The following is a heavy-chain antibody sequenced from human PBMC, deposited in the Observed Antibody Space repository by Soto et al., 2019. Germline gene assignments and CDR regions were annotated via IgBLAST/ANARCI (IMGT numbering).Heavy chain of an antibody. CDR3: ARGGHGFWSGETYDYAMDV. Sequence: QVHLVQSGAEVKKPGASVKVSCTASGYDFNIYDIHWVRQSTGQGLEWMGWMTPKRETPGYAPKFQGRSTMTRDTSRSAGYMERSSRGAEDTAEYFCARGGHGFWSGETYDYAMDVWGQGTTVTVSS. V-gene: IGHV1-8*01. CDR2: MTPKRETP. J-gene: IGHJ6*02. CDR1: GYDFNIYD. D-gene: IGHD3-3*01.